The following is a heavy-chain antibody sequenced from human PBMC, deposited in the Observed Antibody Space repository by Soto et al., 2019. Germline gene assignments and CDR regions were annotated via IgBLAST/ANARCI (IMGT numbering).Heavy chain of an antibody. CDR3: ARGGSGWYGFDY. V-gene: IGHV3-23*01. J-gene: IGHJ4*02. CDR2: ISGSGGST. D-gene: IGHD6-19*01. CDR1: GLTFSSYA. Sequence: EVQLLESGGGLVQPGGSLRLSCAASGLTFSSYAMSWVRQAPGKGLEWVSGISGSGGSTYYADSVKGRLTISRDNSKNTLYLQMNSLSGEDTAVYYCARGGSGWYGFDYWGQGTLVTVSS.